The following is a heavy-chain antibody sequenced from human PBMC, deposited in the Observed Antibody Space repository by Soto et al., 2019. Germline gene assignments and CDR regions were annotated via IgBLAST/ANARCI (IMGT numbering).Heavy chain of an antibody. Sequence: ASVKVSCKASGYTFTNYAMHWVRQAPGQRLEWMGWINAGNGNTKYSQKFQGRVTITRDTSASTAYMELSSLRSEDTAVYYCARVGCGGDCYDYYYYYGMDVWGQGTTVTGSS. CDR2: INAGNGNT. CDR3: ARVGCGGDCYDYYYYYGMDV. J-gene: IGHJ6*02. CDR1: GYTFTNYA. D-gene: IGHD2-21*02. V-gene: IGHV1-3*01.